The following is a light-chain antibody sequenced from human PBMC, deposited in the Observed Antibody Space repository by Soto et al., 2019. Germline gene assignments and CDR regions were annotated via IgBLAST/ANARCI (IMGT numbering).Light chain of an antibody. CDR3: SSYANSNTFV. CDR1: SRDVGGYNY. V-gene: IGLV2-14*01. Sequence: QSALTQPASVSGSPGQSITISCTGTSRDVGGYNYVSWYQQHPGKAPKLMIYEVNNRPSGISNRFSGSKSGNTASLTISGLQAEDEADYYCSSYANSNTFVFGTGTKVTVL. CDR2: EVN. J-gene: IGLJ1*01.